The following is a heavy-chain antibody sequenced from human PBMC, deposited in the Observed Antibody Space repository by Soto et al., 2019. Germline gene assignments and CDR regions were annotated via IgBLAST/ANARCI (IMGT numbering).Heavy chain of an antibody. CDR3: ARHRLPAAANWFDP. CDR1: GGSISSYY. CDR2: IYYSGST. J-gene: IGHJ5*02. V-gene: IGHV4-59*08. D-gene: IGHD2-2*01. Sequence: SETLSLTCTVSGGSISSYYLSWIRQPPGKGLEWIGYIYYSGSTNYNPSLKSRVTISVDTSKNQFSLELSSVTAADTAVYYCARHRLPAAANWFDPWGQGTLVTVSS.